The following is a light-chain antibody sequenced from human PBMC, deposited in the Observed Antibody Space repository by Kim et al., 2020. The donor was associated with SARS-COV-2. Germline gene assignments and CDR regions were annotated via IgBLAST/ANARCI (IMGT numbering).Light chain of an antibody. V-gene: IGLV1-44*01. Sequence: QRVSISCSRSTTNIETNTVNWYQQLPGAAPKLLIHTSNQRPSGVPDRFSGSRFGTSASLTISGLQSEDEADYFCAAWEDSPDGYVVFGGGTQLTVL. J-gene: IGLJ2*01. CDR2: TSN. CDR3: AAWEDSPDGYVV. CDR1: TTNIETNT.